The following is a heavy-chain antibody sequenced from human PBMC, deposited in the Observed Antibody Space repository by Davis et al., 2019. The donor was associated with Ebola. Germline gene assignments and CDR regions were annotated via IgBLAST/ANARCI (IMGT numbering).Heavy chain of an antibody. J-gene: IGHJ3*02. CDR2: INPNSGGT. CDR3: ARGVDSGSYYGAFDI. Sequence: ASVKVSCKASRYTFTAYYMHWVRQAPGQGLEWMGWINPNSGGTDYAQKFQGRVTMTRDTSINTAYMELSRLRSDDTAVYYCARGVDSGSYYGAFDIWGQGTMVTVSS. D-gene: IGHD1-26*01. CDR1: RYTFTAYY. V-gene: IGHV1-2*02.